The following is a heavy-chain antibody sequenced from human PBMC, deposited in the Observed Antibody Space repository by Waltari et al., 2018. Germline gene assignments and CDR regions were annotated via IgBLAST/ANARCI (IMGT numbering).Heavy chain of an antibody. CDR3: ARFPYAGSTDGE. CDR2: IKSDGTVT. J-gene: IGHJ4*02. D-gene: IGHD1-26*01. CDR1: GTTFSRAW. Sequence: EVRLAESGGGLVRPGGSLRLSCVGTGTTFSRAWIHWVRQAPGKGLMWLSRIKSDGTVTFYADSGRGRFIISRDNAKNTAYLQMNSLTDDDTAMYYCARFPYAGSTDGEWGQGTLV. V-gene: IGHV3-74*01.